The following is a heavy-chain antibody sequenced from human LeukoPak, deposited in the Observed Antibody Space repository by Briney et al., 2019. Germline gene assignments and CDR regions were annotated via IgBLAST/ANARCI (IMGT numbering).Heavy chain of an antibody. V-gene: IGHV3-30-3*01. D-gene: IGHD3-9*01. J-gene: IGHJ4*02. CDR3: ARASADILTGYPRPFRPLDY. Sequence: GGSLRLSCAASGFTFSSYAMHWVRQAPGKGLEWVAVISYDGSNKYYADSVKGRFTISRDNSKNTLYLQMNSLRAEDTAVYCCARASADILTGYPRPFRPLDYWGQGTLVTVSS. CDR2: ISYDGSNK. CDR1: GFTFSSYA.